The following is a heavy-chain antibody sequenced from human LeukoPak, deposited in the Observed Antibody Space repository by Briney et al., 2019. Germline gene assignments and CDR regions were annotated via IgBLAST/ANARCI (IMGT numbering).Heavy chain of an antibody. J-gene: IGHJ5*02. D-gene: IGHD1-26*01. CDR1: GDSIGSNY. V-gene: IGHV4-4*07. Sequence: SETLSLTCTVSGDSIGSNYWSWIRQPAGKGLEWIGRIYPSGSNYNPSLKSRVTISVDKSKNQFSLTLISVTAADTAMYYCAKSSGSYRPWGQGTLVTVSS. CDR2: IYPSGS. CDR3: AKSSGSYRP.